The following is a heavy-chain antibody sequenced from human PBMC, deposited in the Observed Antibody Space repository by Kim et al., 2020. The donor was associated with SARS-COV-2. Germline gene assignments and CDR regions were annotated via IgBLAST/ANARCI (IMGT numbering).Heavy chain of an antibody. V-gene: IGHV1-18*01. CDR3: ARARGGSSWADYDY. D-gene: IGHD6-13*01. Sequence: ASVKVSCKVSGYSFINHGISWVRQAPGQGPEWVGWISPYNSNTKYTEKLQGRVTLTTDTSTTTAFMELRSLRSDDTAVYFCARARGGSSWADYDYWGQGT. CDR2: ISPYNSNT. CDR1: GYSFINHG. J-gene: IGHJ4*02.